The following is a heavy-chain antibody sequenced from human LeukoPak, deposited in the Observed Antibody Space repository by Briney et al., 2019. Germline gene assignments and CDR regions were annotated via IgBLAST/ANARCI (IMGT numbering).Heavy chain of an antibody. CDR3: ARRAGSYEYFQH. CDR2: ICPGDSDT. CDR1: GYSFTSYW. V-gene: IGHV5-51*01. D-gene: IGHD6-13*01. Sequence: GESLKISCKVSGYSFTSYWIGWVRQMPGKGLEWMGIICPGDSDTRYSPSFQGEVTISADKSISTAYLQWSSLKASDTAIYYCARRAGSYEYFQHWGQGTLVTVSS. J-gene: IGHJ1*01.